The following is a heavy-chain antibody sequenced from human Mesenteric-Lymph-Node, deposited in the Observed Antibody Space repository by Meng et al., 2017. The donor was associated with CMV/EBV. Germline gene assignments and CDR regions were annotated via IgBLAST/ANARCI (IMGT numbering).Heavy chain of an antibody. D-gene: IGHD2-15*01. CDR2: IRSKTYGETT. CDR3: AETTRTVYCSGGSCDHGSY. V-gene: IGHV3-49*04. CDR1: GFMFGDYA. Sequence: GESLKISCTVSGFMFGDYAMSWVRQAPGKGLEWVGFIRSKTYGETTGHAASVRGRFTISRDDSRSIAYLQMNSLRAEDTAVYYCAETTRTVYCSGGSCDHGSYWGQGTLVTVSS. J-gene: IGHJ4*02.